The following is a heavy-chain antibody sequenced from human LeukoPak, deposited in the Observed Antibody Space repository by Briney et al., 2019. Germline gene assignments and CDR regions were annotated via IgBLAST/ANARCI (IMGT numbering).Heavy chain of an antibody. J-gene: IGHJ5*02. V-gene: IGHV1-69*06. CDR1: GGTFSSYA. CDR3: ARDRDTAPLDGWFDP. Sequence: SVKVSCKASGGTFSSYAISWVRRAPGQGLEWMGGIIPIFGTANYAQKFQGRVTITADKSTSTAYMELSSLRSEDTAVYYCARDRDTAPLDGWFDPWGQGTLVTVSS. D-gene: IGHD5-18*01. CDR2: IIPIFGTA.